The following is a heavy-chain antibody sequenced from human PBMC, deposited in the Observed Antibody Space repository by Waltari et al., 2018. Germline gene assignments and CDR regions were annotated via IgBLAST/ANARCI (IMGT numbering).Heavy chain of an antibody. CDR2: IIPILGIA. CDR1: GGTFSSYA. V-gene: IGHV1-69*04. J-gene: IGHJ5*02. Sequence: QVQLVQSGAEVKKPGSSVKVSCKASGGTFSSYAISWVRQAPGQGLEWMGRIIPILGIANNDQKFQGRVTITADKSTSTAYMELSSLRAEDTAVYYCARGKGYNWFDPWGQGTLVTVSS. CDR3: ARGKGYNWFDP.